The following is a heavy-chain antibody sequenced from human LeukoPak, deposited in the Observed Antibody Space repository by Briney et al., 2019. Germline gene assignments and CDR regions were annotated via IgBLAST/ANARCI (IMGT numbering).Heavy chain of an antibody. V-gene: IGHV4-38-2*02. CDR3: ARDQAYCGGDCYFDF. Sequence: SETLSLTCAVSDYSISSAYYWGWVRQPPGKGLEWIGSIYHSGSTDYNPSLKSRVTISVDTSKNQFSLKLRSVTAADTAVYYCARDQAYCGGDCYFDFWGQGTLVTVSS. D-gene: IGHD2-21*02. CDR1: DYSISSAYY. CDR2: IYHSGST. J-gene: IGHJ4*02.